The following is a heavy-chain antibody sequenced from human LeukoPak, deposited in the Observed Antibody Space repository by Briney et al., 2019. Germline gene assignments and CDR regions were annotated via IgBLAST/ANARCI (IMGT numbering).Heavy chain of an antibody. D-gene: IGHD3-10*01. CDR1: GGSISGYY. J-gene: IGHJ4*02. CDR2: IHYSGST. V-gene: IGHV4-59*01. CDR3: ARGARLWFGELSGPLDY. Sequence: PSETLSLTCSVSGGSISGYYWSWIRQPPGKGLEWIGYIHYSGSTHYNPSLKSRVTISVDTSKNQFSLKLSSVTAADTAVYYCARGARLWFGELSGPLDYWGQGTLVTVSS.